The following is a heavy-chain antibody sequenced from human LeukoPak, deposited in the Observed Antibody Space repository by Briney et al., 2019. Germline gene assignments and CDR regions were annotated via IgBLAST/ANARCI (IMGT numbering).Heavy chain of an antibody. CDR1: GFTFTNNW. V-gene: IGHV5-51*01. D-gene: IGHD6-19*01. CDR3: ARHPSFYSGWPLDY. Sequence: GESLKISCKGFGFTFTNNWIGWVRQKPGKGLEWMGIIYLGDSDVRYSPSFQGRVTISADKSTTTAYLQWSSLKASDTAMYYCARHPSFYSGWPLDYWGQGTLVTVSS. CDR2: IYLGDSDV. J-gene: IGHJ4*02.